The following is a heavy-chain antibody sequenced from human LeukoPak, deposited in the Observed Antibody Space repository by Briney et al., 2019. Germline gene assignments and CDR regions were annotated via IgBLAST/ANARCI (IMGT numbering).Heavy chain of an antibody. V-gene: IGHV3-21*01. CDR2: ISSSSSYI. J-gene: IGHJ4*02. D-gene: IGHD3-10*01. CDR3: ARGGSGSYYHLFDY. CDR1: GFTFSSYS. Sequence: GGSLRLSCAASGFTFSSYSMNWVRQAPGRGLEWVSSISSSSSYIYYADSVKGRFTISRDNAKNSLYLQMNSLRAEDTAVYYCARGGSGSYYHLFDYWGQGTLVTVSS.